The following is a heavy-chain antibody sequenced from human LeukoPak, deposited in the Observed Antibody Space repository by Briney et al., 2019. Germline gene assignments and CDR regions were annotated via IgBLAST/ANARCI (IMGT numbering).Heavy chain of an antibody. Sequence: SETLSLTCTVSGGSISSYYWSWIRQPAGKGLEWIGRIYTSGSTNYNPSLKSRVTMSVDTSKNQFSLKLSSVTAADTAVYYCARVLLWFGELPFDPWGQGTLVTVSS. CDR3: ARVLLWFGELPFDP. V-gene: IGHV4-4*07. CDR1: GGSISSYY. CDR2: IYTSGST. J-gene: IGHJ5*02. D-gene: IGHD3-10*01.